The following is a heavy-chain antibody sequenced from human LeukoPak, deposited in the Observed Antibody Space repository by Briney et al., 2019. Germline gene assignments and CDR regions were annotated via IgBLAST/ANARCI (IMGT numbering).Heavy chain of an antibody. CDR1: GGTFSSYA. CDR2: IIPIFGTA. V-gene: IGHV1-69*13. J-gene: IGHJ4*02. CDR3: AREGTRGYDSSGYYYTYYFDY. Sequence: ASVKVSCKASGGTFSSYAISWVRQAPGQGLEWMGGIIPIFGTANYAQKFQGRVTITADESTSTAYMELSSLRSEDTAVYYCAREGTRGYDSSGYYYTYYFDYWGQGTLVTVSS. D-gene: IGHD3-22*01.